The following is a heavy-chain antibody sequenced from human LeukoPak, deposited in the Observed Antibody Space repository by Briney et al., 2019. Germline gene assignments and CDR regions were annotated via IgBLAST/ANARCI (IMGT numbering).Heavy chain of an antibody. CDR2: IYSDGRRT. D-gene: IGHD1-26*01. V-gene: IGHV3-74*03. CDR3: TRSGRGGAFDI. Sequence: GGSLRLSCAASGFTFSNYNMNWVRQTPGKGLAWVARIYSDGRRTTYADSVKGRFTISGDTAKNTLYLQMNSLRVDDMAVYYCTRSGRGGAFDIWGQGTTVTVSS. J-gene: IGHJ3*02. CDR1: GFTFSNYN.